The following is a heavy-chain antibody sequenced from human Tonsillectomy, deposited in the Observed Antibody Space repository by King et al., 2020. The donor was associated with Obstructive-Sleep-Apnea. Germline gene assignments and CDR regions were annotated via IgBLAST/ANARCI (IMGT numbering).Heavy chain of an antibody. J-gene: IGHJ4*02. CDR1: GYTFSSSYG. V-gene: IGHV1-18*01. CDR3: ARDRPTYFVFSSNYGSGPLFDF. D-gene: IGHD3-10*01. CDR2: ISAYNDQT. Sequence: QLVQSGAEVKKPGASVKVSCKTSGYTFSSSYGISWVRQAPGQGLEWMGRISAYNDQTDYAQKFQGRVFMTTDTSTNTVYMELLSLTSDDTAVYYCARDRPTYFVFSSNYGSGPLFDFWGQGTLVTVSS.